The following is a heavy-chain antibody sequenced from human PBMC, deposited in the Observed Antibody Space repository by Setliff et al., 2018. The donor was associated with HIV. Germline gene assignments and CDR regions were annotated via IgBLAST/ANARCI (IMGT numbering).Heavy chain of an antibody. CDR3: ASSTRKSFDFWTDSRTTYPPYYFDY. CDR1: GASVVSGGYY. J-gene: IGHJ4*02. Sequence: LSLTCSVSGASVVSGGYYWSWIRQHPEKGLEWVGYIYYSGTTTYNPSLRSRVTISLDTSLNQFSLKVNSVTAADTAVYYCASSTRKSFDFWTDSRTTYPPYYFDYWGQGTLVTVSS. D-gene: IGHD3-3*01. V-gene: IGHV4-31*03. CDR2: IYYSGTT.